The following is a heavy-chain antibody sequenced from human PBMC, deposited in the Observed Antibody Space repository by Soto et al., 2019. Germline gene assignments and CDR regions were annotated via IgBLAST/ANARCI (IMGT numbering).Heavy chain of an antibody. CDR3: ASGATIFGVVSNSDGMAV. CDR2: IYYSGST. Sequence: SETLSLTCTVSGGSISSYYWSWIRQPPGKGLEWIGYIYYSGSTNYNPSLKSRVTISVDTSKKQFSLKLSSVTAADTAVYYCASGATIFGVVSNSDGMAVCGDGTTVT. J-gene: IGHJ6*02. D-gene: IGHD3-3*01. CDR1: GGSISSYY. V-gene: IGHV4-59*01.